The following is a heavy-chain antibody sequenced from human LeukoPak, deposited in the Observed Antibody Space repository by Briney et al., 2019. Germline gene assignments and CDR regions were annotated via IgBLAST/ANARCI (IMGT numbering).Heavy chain of an antibody. D-gene: IGHD3-10*01. CDR1: ADSISSSTYY. CDR2: IYYSGNA. Sequence: SETLSLTCTVSADSISSSTYYWGWIRQPPGKGLEWIGNIYYSGNAYHNPSLKSRVTISVDTPKNQFSLRLSSVTAADTAVYYCASVRRGFGEFSKYYSYYYMDVWGKGTTVTISS. V-gene: IGHV4-39*01. J-gene: IGHJ6*03. CDR3: ASVRRGFGEFSKYYSYYYMDV.